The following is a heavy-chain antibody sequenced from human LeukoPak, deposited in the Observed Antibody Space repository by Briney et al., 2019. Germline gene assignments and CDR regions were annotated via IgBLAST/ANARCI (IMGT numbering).Heavy chain of an antibody. CDR1: GFTFSNYA. D-gene: IGHD2-2*01. Sequence: GGSLRLSCAASGFTFSNYAMSWVRQAPGKGLEWVSGIGGYGGSTNYADSVKGRFTISRDNSKNTLYLQMNSLRAEDTAVYYCARGFSYAGFDYWGQGTLVTVSS. J-gene: IGHJ4*02. CDR2: IGGYGGST. V-gene: IGHV3-23*01. CDR3: ARGFSYAGFDY.